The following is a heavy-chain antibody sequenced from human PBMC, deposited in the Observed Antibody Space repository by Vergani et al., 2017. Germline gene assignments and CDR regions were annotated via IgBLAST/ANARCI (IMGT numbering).Heavy chain of an antibody. CDR3: ARWTTDTNSWYIGHIDY. D-gene: IGHD6-13*01. J-gene: IGHJ4*02. V-gene: IGHV1-2*02. CDR1: GYTFTGYY. Sequence: QVQLVQSGAEVKKPGASVKVSCRASGYTFTGYYIHWLRQAPGQGLEWMGWINPNSGGRNSAQKFQGRVAMTRDTSINTAYMELNRLRSDDTAVYYCARWTTDTNSWYIGHIDYWGQGTLVTVSS. CDR2: INPNSGGR.